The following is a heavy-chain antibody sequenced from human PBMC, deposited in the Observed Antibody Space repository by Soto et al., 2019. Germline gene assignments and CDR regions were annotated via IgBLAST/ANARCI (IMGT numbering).Heavy chain of an antibody. CDR3: ARGFFETGTGHSNPFDI. CDR1: GASIRSSY. Sequence: QVQLQESDPGLVKPWETLSLTCTVSGASIRSSYWSWIRQSPGKGLEWIAYVYYTGKTNSNPSLSGRVTVSVDTSKHQLSLKLTSATAADTAVYYCARGFFETGTGHSNPFDIWGQGTRVTVSS. J-gene: IGHJ3*02. D-gene: IGHD1-7*01. CDR2: VYYTGKT. V-gene: IGHV4-59*01.